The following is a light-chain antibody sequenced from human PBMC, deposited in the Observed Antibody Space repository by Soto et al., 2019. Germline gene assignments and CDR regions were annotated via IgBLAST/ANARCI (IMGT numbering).Light chain of an antibody. CDR2: AAS. CDR3: QQSYSTPFT. Sequence: DIRMTQAPSSLSASVGDRVTITCRASQSISSYLNWYQQKPGKAPKLLIYAASSLQSGVPSRFRGSGSGTDFTLTISTLQPEDFATYYCQQSYSTPFTFGPGTKVDIK. J-gene: IGKJ3*01. V-gene: IGKV1-39*01. CDR1: QSISSY.